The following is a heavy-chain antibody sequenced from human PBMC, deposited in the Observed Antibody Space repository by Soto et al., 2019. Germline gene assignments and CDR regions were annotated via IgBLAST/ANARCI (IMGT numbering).Heavy chain of an antibody. V-gene: IGHV3-43*01. D-gene: IGHD3-10*01. Sequence: GGSLRLSCAASGFTFDDYTMHWVRQAPGKGMEWVSLISGDGGSTYYADSVKGRFTISRDNSKKSLYLQMNSLRTEDTALYYCANAAPITMVRGVIITRDYYYYCGMDVWGQGTTVTVSS. CDR2: ISGDGGST. CDR1: GFTFDDYT. CDR3: ANAAPITMVRGVIITRDYYYYCGMDV. J-gene: IGHJ6*02.